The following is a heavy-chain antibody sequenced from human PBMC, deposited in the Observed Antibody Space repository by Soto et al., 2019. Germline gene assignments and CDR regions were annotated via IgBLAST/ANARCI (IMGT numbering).Heavy chain of an antibody. CDR1: GCSISSGGYY. V-gene: IGHV4-31*03. D-gene: IGHD3-22*01. CDR3: ARVDYYDSSGYYRTEYFQN. J-gene: IGHJ1*01. CDR2: IYYSGST. Sequence: TLSLTCTVSGCSISSGGYYWSWIRQHPGKGLEWIGYIYYSGSTYYNPSLKSRVTISVDTSKNQFSLKLSSVTAADTAVYYCARVDYYDSSGYYRTEYFQNWGQGTLVTVS.